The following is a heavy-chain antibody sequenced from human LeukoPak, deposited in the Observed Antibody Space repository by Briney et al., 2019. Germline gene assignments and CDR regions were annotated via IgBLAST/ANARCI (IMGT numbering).Heavy chain of an antibody. J-gene: IGHJ4*02. D-gene: IGHD6-13*01. CDR1: GFTFSSYA. CDR3: AKPRQQLVPFDY. V-gene: IGHV3-23*01. Sequence: GGSLRLSCAASGFTFSSYAMSWVRQAPGKGREGVSAISVSGGSTYYADSVKGRFTISRDISKNTLYLQMNSLRAEDTAVYYCAKPRQQLVPFDYWGQGTLVTVSS. CDR2: ISVSGGST.